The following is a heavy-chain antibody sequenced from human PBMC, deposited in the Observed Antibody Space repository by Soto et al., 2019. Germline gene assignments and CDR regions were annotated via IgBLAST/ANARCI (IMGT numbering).Heavy chain of an antibody. V-gene: IGHV1-69*13. CDR1: RGTFSSYA. Sequence: SVKISCKAARGTFSSYAVSWARKAPGAGLEWMGGSIPIFGTANYAQKFQGRVTITADESTSTAYMELSSLRSEDTAVYYCASCIAVAGTNADHRYGKDFWGQGTSDPGSS. CDR3: ASCIAVAGTNADHRYGKDF. CDR2: SIPIFGTA. J-gene: IGHJ6*01. D-gene: IGHD6-19*01.